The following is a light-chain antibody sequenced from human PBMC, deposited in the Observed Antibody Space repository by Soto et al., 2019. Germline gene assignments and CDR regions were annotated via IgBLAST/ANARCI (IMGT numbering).Light chain of an antibody. J-gene: IGKJ1*01. V-gene: IGKV3-20*01. CDR2: GAS. CDR3: QQYGTSPQT. CDR1: QSVSSSS. Sequence: EIVLTQSPGTLSLSPGERATLSCRASQSVSSSSLAWYQQKPGQAPRLLIYGASNRATGIPDRFSGSGSATDFPLTISRLEPEDFVVHYCQQYGTSPQTFGQGNKVEIK.